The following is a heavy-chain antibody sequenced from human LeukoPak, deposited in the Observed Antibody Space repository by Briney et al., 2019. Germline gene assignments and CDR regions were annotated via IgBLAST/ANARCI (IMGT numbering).Heavy chain of an antibody. CDR2: ISWNSGSI. D-gene: IGHD6-6*01. V-gene: IGHV3-9*01. CDR1: GFTFDDCA. CDR3: AKDTGGIAARPGGMDV. J-gene: IGHJ6*02. Sequence: GRSLRLSCAASGFTFDDCAMHWVRQAPGKGLEWVSSISWNSGSIGYADSVKGRFTISRDNAKSSLYLQMNSLRAEDTALYYCAKDTGGIAARPGGMDVWGQGTTVTVSS.